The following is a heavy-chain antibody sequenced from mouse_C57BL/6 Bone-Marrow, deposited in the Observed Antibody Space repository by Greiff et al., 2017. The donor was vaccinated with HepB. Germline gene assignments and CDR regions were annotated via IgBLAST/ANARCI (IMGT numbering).Heavy chain of an antibody. CDR3: TRDRGYGSRGYFDY. Sequence: EVKLMESGEGLVKPGGSLKLSCAASGFTFSSYAMSWVRQTPEKRLEWVAYISSGGDYIYYADTVKGRFTISRDNARNTLYLQMSSLKSEDTAMYYCTRDRGYGSRGYFDYWGQGTTLTVSS. D-gene: IGHD1-1*01. V-gene: IGHV5-9-1*02. J-gene: IGHJ2*01. CDR2: ISSGGDYI. CDR1: GFTFSSYA.